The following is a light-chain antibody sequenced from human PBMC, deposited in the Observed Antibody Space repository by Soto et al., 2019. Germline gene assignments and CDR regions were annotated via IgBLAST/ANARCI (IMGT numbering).Light chain of an antibody. CDR1: QSVLYSSNNKNY. V-gene: IGKV4-1*01. CDR2: WAS. J-gene: IGKJ4*01. Sequence: DIVMTQSPDSLAVSLGERATINCKSSQSVLYSSNNKNYLAWYQQKPGQPPKLLIYWASTRESGVPDRFSGSGSVTDFTLTISSLQAEDVAVYYCQQYYSTPPTFGGGTKVEIK. CDR3: QQYYSTPPT.